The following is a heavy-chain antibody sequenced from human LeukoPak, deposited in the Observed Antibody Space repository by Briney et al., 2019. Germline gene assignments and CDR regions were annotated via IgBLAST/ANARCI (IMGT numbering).Heavy chain of an antibody. Sequence: SETLSLTCSVSGGSISSSGYYWGWIRQPPGKGLEWIESIYYSGSSYYNPSLKSRVTISVDTSKNQVSLKVSSVTAADTAVYYCVRLRGYSSGNIHYWGQGTLVTVSS. V-gene: IGHV4-39*01. J-gene: IGHJ4*02. D-gene: IGHD5-18*01. CDR1: GGSISSSGYY. CDR2: IYYSGSS. CDR3: VRLRGYSSGNIHY.